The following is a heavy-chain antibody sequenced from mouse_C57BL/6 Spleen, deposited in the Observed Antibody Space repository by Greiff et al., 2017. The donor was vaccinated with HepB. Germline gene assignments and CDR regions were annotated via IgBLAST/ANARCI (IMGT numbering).Heavy chain of an antibody. V-gene: IGHV14-3*01. Sequence: EVQLQQSVAELVRPGASVKLSCTASGFTIKNTYMHWVKQRPEQGLEWIGRIDPANGNTKYAPKFQGKATLTADTSSNTAYLQLSSLTSEDTAISCCASCDGNYGGNDWGQGTTLTVSS. J-gene: IGHJ2*01. CDR1: GFTIKNTY. D-gene: IGHD2-1*01. CDR3: ASCDGNYGGND. CDR2: IDPANGNT.